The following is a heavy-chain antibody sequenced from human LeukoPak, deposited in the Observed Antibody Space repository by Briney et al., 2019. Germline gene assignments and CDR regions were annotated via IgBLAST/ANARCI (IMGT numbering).Heavy chain of an antibody. Sequence: SETLSLTCTVSGGSISSSSYYWGWIRQPPGKGLEWIGSIYYSGSTYYNPSLKSRVTISVDTSKNQFSLKLSSVTAADTAVYYCASGLGVPAAIHIYWGQGTLVTVSS. V-gene: IGHV4-39*01. CDR3: ASGLGVPAAIHIY. D-gene: IGHD2-2*02. CDR1: GGSISSSSYY. CDR2: IYYSGST. J-gene: IGHJ4*02.